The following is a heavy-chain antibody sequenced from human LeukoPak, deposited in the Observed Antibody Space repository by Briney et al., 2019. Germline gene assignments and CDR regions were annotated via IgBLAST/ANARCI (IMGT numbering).Heavy chain of an antibody. CDR2: ISGSGGST. CDR1: GFTFSSYA. CDR3: AKGTYYYDSSGYSY. J-gene: IGHJ4*02. V-gene: IGHV3-23*01. Sequence: GVSLRLSCAASGFTFSSYAMSWVRQAPGKGLEWVSAISGSGGSTYYADSVKGRFTTSRDNSKNTLYLQMNSLRAEDTAVYYCAKGTYYYDSSGYSYWGQGTLVTVSS. D-gene: IGHD3-22*01.